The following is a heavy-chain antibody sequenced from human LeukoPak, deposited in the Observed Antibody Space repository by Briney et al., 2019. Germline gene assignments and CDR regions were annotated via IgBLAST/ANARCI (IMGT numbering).Heavy chain of an antibody. J-gene: IGHJ6*02. Sequence: GGSLRLSCAAPGYFFSSHEMTWVRQAPGKGLEWVSYISGSGSTINYGDSVKGRFIISRDNAKKSLYLQMNSLRAEDTAVYYCARVGTINYYYGMDVWGQGTTVTVSS. CDR2: ISGSGSTI. D-gene: IGHD4/OR15-4a*01. CDR3: ARVGTINYYYGMDV. CDR1: GYFFSSHE. V-gene: IGHV3-48*03.